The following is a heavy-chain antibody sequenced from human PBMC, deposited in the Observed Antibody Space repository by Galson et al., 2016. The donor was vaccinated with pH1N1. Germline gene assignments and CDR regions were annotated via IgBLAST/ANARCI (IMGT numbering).Heavy chain of an antibody. CDR3: ASGYYNFWSGYSRPNWFDP. D-gene: IGHD3-3*01. CDR2: IDHSGSA. J-gene: IGHJ5*02. Sequence: SETLSLTCAVYGGSFSGYYWSWIRQPPGEGLEWIGEIDHSGSANYNPSLKSRVTMSVDTSKNHFSLNLNFVTAADTAVYYCASGYYNFWSGYSRPNWFDPWGQGTLVTVSS. CDR1: GGSFSGYY. V-gene: IGHV4-34*01.